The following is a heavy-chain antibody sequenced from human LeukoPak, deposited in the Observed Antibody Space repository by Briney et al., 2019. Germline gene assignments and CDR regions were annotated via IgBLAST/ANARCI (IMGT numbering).Heavy chain of an antibody. J-gene: IGHJ4*02. Sequence: GGSQRLSCAASGFTFSNYGMHWVRQAPGKGLEWVAFIRYDGSNKYYVDSVKGRFTFSRDNSKNTMYLQMNSLKTEDTAVYYCLWWDYWGQGTLVTVSS. D-gene: IGHD2-21*01. CDR1: GFTFSNYG. CDR3: LWWDY. CDR2: IRYDGSNK. V-gene: IGHV3-30*02.